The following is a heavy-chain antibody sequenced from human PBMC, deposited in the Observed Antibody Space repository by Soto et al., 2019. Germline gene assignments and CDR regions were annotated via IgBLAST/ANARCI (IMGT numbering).Heavy chain of an antibody. Sequence: PGGSLRLSCAASGFTFSNYGMSWVRQAPWKGLECVSAISGSGVSTYYADSVRGRFTISRDNPENTLYLQMNNLRTEDTAVYYCVREIGWELWVDAFDIWGQGTMVPVSS. CDR1: GFTFSNYG. D-gene: IGHD1-26*01. J-gene: IGHJ3*02. CDR2: ISGSGVST. V-gene: IGHV3-23*01. CDR3: VREIGWELWVDAFDI.